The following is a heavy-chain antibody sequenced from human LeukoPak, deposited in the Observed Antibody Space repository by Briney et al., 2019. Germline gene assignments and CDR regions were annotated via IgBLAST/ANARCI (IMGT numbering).Heavy chain of an antibody. J-gene: IGHJ3*02. CDR3: ARGSLFDYGDYSDAFDI. CDR2: IYHSGST. CDR1: GVSISSSNSY. Sequence: SETLSLTCTVSGVSISSSNSYWGWIRQPPGKGLEWIGSIYHSGSTYYNPSLKSRVTISVDTSKNQFSLKLSSVTAADTAVYYCARGSLFDYGDYSDAFDIWGQGTMVTVSS. D-gene: IGHD4-17*01. V-gene: IGHV4-39*07.